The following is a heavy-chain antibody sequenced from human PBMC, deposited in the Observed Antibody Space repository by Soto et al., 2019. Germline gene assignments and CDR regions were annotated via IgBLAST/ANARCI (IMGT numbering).Heavy chain of an antibody. D-gene: IGHD6-19*01. CDR1: GFTFSSYG. Sequence: PGGSLRLSCAASGFTFSSYGMHWVRQAPGKGLEWAAVISYDGSNKYYADSVKGRFTISRDNSKNTLYLQMNSLRAEDTAVYYCAKDSGGEQWLVNWFDPWGQGTLVTVSS. V-gene: IGHV3-30*18. J-gene: IGHJ5*02. CDR3: AKDSGGEQWLVNWFDP. CDR2: ISYDGSNK.